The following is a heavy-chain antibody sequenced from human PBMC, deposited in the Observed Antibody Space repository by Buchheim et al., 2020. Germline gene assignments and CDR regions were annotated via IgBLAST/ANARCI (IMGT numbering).Heavy chain of an antibody. D-gene: IGHD6-19*01. CDR3: ARLRGGGEYSSGWSYRRGYFDY. J-gene: IGHJ4*02. CDR2: INPSGGST. Sequence: QVQLVQSGAEVKKPGASVKVSCKASGYTFTSYYMHWVRQAPGQGLEWMGIINPSGGSTSYAQKFQGRVTMTRDTSTSTVYMELGSLRSEETAVYYCARLRGGGEYSSGWSYRRGYFDYWGQGTL. V-gene: IGHV1-46*01. CDR1: GYTFTSYY.